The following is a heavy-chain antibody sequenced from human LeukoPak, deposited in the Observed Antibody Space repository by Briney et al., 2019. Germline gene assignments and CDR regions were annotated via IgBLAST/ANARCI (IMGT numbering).Heavy chain of an antibody. CDR1: GFTFEDYA. D-gene: IGHD3-10*01. Sequence: PGRPLRLSCAASGFTFEDYAMHWVRHAPAKHLDWVSLISGDGGSSYYADSVKGRFTISRYNSKNTLYLQMSSLRAEGTAVYYCVKDKGGITMVRGVIGYFDYWGQGTLVTVSS. V-gene: IGHV3-43*02. J-gene: IGHJ4*02. CDR2: ISGDGGSS. CDR3: VKDKGGITMVRGVIGYFDY.